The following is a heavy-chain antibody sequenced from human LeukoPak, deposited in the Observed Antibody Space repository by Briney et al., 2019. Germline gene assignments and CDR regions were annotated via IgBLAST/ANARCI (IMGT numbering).Heavy chain of an antibody. CDR3: ARVLAREYYYYYMDV. V-gene: IGHV4-61*02. Sequence: PSETLSLTCTVSGGSISSGSYYWSWIRQPAGKGLEWIGRTYTSGSTNYNPSLKSRVTISVDTSKNQFSLKLSSVTAADTAVYYCARVLAREYYYYYMDVWGKGTTVTVSS. D-gene: IGHD1-1*01. J-gene: IGHJ6*03. CDR1: GGSISSGSYY. CDR2: TYTSGST.